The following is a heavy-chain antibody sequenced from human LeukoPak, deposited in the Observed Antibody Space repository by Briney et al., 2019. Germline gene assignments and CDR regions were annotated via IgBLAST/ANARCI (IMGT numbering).Heavy chain of an antibody. J-gene: IGHJ4*02. V-gene: IGHV3-15*01. CDR2: VTTTAEGETV. CDR3: TAGLGKTDDDS. Sequence: GGSLRPSCEGSGFIFNKAWMSWIRQAPGKGLEWVGRVTTTAEGETVDYAAPVRGRFTISRDDSKSTVYLHMNSLESEDTAIYYCTAGLGKTDDDSWGQGTLVTVSS. CDR1: GFIFNKAW. D-gene: IGHD4-11*01.